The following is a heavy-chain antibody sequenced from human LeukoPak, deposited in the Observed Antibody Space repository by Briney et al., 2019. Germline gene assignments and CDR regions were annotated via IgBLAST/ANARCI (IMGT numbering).Heavy chain of an antibody. CDR3: ARDGSSGWSA. Sequence: GGSLRLSCAASGFTFSSYSMNWVRQAPGKGLEWVSSISSSSSYIYYADSVKGRFTISRDNAKNSLHLQMNSLRAEDTAVYYCARDGSSGWSAWGQGTLVTVSS. D-gene: IGHD6-19*01. V-gene: IGHV3-21*01. J-gene: IGHJ5*02. CDR1: GFTFSSYS. CDR2: ISSSSSYI.